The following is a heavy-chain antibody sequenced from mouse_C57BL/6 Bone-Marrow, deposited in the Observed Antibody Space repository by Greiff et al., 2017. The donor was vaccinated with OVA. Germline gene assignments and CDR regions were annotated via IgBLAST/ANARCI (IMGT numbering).Heavy chain of an antibody. CDR3: ALYYYGSSYGIDY. Sequence: VQLVESGPELVKPGASVKISCKASGYAFSSSWMNWVKQRPGKGLEWIGRIYPGDGDTNYNGKFKGKATLTADKSSSTAYMQLSSLTSEDSAVYFCALYYYGSSYGIDYWGQGTTLTVSS. J-gene: IGHJ2*01. V-gene: IGHV1-82*01. CDR1: GYAFSSSW. CDR2: IYPGDGDT. D-gene: IGHD1-1*01.